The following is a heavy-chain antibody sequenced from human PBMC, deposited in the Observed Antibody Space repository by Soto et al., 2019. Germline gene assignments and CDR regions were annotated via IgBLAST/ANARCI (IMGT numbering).Heavy chain of an antibody. Sequence: VGSLRLACASYGFSFSDHFMDCVRQSPGKGLQWVGRIQTKRQTYITEYAASLEGRFSISRDDSKNSLYLQVNRLKTEDTAVYFCACISGTFGYWGPGTLVTVSS. V-gene: IGHV3-72*01. CDR3: ACISGTFGY. J-gene: IGHJ4*02. D-gene: IGHD6-25*01. CDR2: IQTKRQTYIT. CDR1: GFSFSDHF.